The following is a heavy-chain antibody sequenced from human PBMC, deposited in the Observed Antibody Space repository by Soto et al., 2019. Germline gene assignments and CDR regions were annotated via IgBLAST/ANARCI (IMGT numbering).Heavy chain of an antibody. CDR1: GGSISSSSYY. J-gene: IGHJ4*02. CDR2: IYYSGST. Sequence: SETLSLTCTVSGGSISSSSYYWGWIRQPPGKGLEWIGSIYYSGSTYYNPSLKSRVTISVDTSKNQFSLKLSSVTAADTAVYYCAGGGGITGTGPRFDYWGQGTLVTVSS. V-gene: IGHV4-39*01. D-gene: IGHD1-7*01. CDR3: AGGGGITGTGPRFDY.